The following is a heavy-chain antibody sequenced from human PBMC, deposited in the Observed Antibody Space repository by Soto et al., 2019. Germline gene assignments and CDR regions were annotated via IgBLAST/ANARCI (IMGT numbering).Heavy chain of an antibody. CDR2: IYYSGST. CDR3: ARVQSSYGGYDSRYEYFDY. Sequence: PSETLSLTCTVSGGSISSYYWSWIRQPPGKGLEWIGYIYYSGSTNYNPSIKSRVTISVETSKNQFSLKLSSVTAADTAVYYCARVQSSYGGYDSRYEYFDYWGQGTLVTVSS. V-gene: IGHV4-59*01. D-gene: IGHD5-12*01. CDR1: GGSISSYY. J-gene: IGHJ4*02.